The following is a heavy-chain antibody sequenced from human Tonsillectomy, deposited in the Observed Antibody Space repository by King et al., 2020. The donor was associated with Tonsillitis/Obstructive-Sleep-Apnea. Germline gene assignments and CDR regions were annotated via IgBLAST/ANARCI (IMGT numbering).Heavy chain of an antibody. CDR2: INHSGSA. CDR3: ARMAPAWFDAFDI. Sequence: VQLQQWGAGLLKPSETLSLTCAVYGGSFSGYFWTWIRQPPGKGLEWLGKINHSGSANYNSSLKSRVTISIDTSKNQFSLNLRSVTAADTAVYYCARMAPAWFDAFDIWGQGTTVTVSS. D-gene: IGHD3-10*01. V-gene: IGHV4-34*01. J-gene: IGHJ3*02. CDR1: GGSFSGYF.